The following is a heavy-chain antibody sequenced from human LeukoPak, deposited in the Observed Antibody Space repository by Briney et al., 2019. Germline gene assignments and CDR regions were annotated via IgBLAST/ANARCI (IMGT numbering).Heavy chain of an antibody. CDR1: GVSVNRNF. D-gene: IGHD6-13*01. CDR3: ARGATGIAAAGNNWFDP. CDR2: VYFGDST. V-gene: IGHV3-66*01. J-gene: IGHJ5*02. Sequence: GGSLRLSCAASGVSVNRNFLSWVRQAPGKGLEWVSVVYFGDSTFSADSVKGRFTISRDNSKNSLYLQMNSLRAEDTAVYYCARGATGIAAAGNNWFDPWGQGTLVTVSS.